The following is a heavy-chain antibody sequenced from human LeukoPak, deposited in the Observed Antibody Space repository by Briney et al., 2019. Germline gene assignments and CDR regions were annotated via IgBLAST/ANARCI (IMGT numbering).Heavy chain of an antibody. CDR1: GFTFSSYW. CDR2: ISGSGGST. CDR3: ARDWRPYGTMDYMDV. Sequence: PGGSLRLSCAASGFTFSSYWMSWVRQAPGKGLEWVSAISGSGGSTYYADSVKGRFTISRDNSKNTLYLQMNSLRAEDTAVYYCARDWRPYGTMDYMDVWGKGTTVTVSS. J-gene: IGHJ6*03. D-gene: IGHD4-17*01. V-gene: IGHV3-23*01.